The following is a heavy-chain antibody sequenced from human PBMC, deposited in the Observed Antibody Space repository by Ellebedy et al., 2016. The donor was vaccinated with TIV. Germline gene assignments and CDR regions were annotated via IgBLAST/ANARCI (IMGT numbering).Heavy chain of an antibody. Sequence: PGGSLRLSCAASGFTFSSYAISWVRPAPGKGLEWVLAISGSGGSTYYADSVKGRFTISRDNSKNTLYLQMNRLRAEDTAVYYCAKGTYYYDSSGHLDNYWGQGTLVTVSS. CDR2: ISGSGGST. J-gene: IGHJ4*02. CDR1: GFTFSSYA. D-gene: IGHD3-22*01. CDR3: AKGTYYYDSSGHLDNY. V-gene: IGHV3-23*01.